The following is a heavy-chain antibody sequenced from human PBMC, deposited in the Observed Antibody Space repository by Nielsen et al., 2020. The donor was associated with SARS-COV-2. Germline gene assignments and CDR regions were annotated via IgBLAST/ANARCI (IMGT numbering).Heavy chain of an antibody. CDR2: INHSGST. Sequence: SKTLSLTCAVYGGSFSGYYWSWIRQPPGKGLEWIGEINHSGSTNYNPSLKSRVTISVDTSKNQFSLKLSSVTAANTAVYYCARTPRGYYYYGMDVWGQGTTVTVSS. D-gene: IGHD6-6*01. J-gene: IGHJ6*02. V-gene: IGHV4-34*01. CDR1: GGSFSGYY. CDR3: ARTPRGYYYYGMDV.